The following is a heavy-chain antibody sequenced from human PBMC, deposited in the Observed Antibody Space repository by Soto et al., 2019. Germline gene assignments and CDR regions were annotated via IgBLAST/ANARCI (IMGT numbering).Heavy chain of an antibody. J-gene: IGHJ6*02. CDR2: IYPGDSDT. V-gene: IGHV5-51*01. CDR1: GYSFTSYW. D-gene: IGHD3-10*01. CDR3: ASPIWFGESYYGMDV. Sequence: GESLKISCKGSGYSFTSYWIGWVRQMSGKGLEWMGIIYPGDSDTRYSPSFQGQVTISADKSISTAYLQWSSLKASDTAMYYCASPIWFGESYYGMDVWGQGTTVTVSS.